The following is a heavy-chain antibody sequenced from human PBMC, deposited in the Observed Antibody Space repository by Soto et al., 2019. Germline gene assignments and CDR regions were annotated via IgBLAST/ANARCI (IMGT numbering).Heavy chain of an antibody. CDR1: GFTFSSYG. J-gene: IGHJ4*02. Sequence: QVQLVESGGGVVQPGRSLRLSCAASGFTFSSYGMHWVRQAPGKGLEWVAVIWYDGSNKYYADSVKGRFTISRDNSKNTLYLQMNSLRAEDTAVYYCAREVLGWELASPVHFDCWGQGTLVTVSS. CDR3: AREVLGWELASPVHFDC. CDR2: IWYDGSNK. D-gene: IGHD1-26*01. V-gene: IGHV3-33*01.